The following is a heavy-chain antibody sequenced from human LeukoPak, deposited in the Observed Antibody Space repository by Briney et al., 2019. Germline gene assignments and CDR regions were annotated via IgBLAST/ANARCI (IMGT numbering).Heavy chain of an antibody. CDR2: INAGNGNT. V-gene: IGHV1-3*01. D-gene: IGHD6-13*01. J-gene: IGHJ4*02. CDR3: ARSPLRLSSSWYFDY. CDR1: GYTFTSYA. Sequence: GASVNVSCKASGYTFTSYAMHWVRQAPGQRLEWMGWINAGNGNTKYSQKFQGRVTITRDTSASTAYMELSSLRSEDTAVYYCARSPLRLSSSWYFDYWGQGTLVTVSS.